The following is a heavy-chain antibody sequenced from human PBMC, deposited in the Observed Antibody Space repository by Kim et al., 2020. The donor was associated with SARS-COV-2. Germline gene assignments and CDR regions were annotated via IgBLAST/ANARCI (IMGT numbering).Heavy chain of an antibody. CDR3: ARGPDYGSGSSHFDY. J-gene: IGHJ4*02. Sequence: QKFQGRVTLTRNTSISTATMELSRLRSEDTAVYYCARGPDYGSGSSHFDYWGQGTLVTVSS. D-gene: IGHD3-10*01. V-gene: IGHV1-8*01.